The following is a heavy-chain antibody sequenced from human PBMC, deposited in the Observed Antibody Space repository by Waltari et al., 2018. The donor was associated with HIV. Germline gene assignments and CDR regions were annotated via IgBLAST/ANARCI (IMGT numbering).Heavy chain of an antibody. J-gene: IGHJ3*02. CDR1: GGSISSYY. D-gene: IGHD6-13*01. Sequence: QVQLQESGPGLVKPSETLSLTCTVSGGSISSYYWRWIRQPPGKGLEWIGYIYYSGSTNYNPSLKSRVTISVDTSKNQFSLKLSSVTAADTAVYYCARAIPYSSSSRAFDIWGQGTMVTVSS. CDR2: IYYSGST. V-gene: IGHV4-59*01. CDR3: ARAIPYSSSSRAFDI.